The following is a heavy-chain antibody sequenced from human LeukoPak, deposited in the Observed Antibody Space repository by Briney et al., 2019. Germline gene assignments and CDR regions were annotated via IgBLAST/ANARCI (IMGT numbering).Heavy chain of an antibody. V-gene: IGHV3-48*01. Sequence: GGSLRLSCAVSGFTFSDYNMNWVRQAPGKGLEWVSYISSSSGSIFYADSVKGRFTTPRDNAKNSLFLQMNSLRAEDTTVYYCARGLDYWGQGTLVTVSS. CDR1: GFTFSDYN. CDR3: ARGLDY. CDR2: ISSSSGSI. J-gene: IGHJ4*02.